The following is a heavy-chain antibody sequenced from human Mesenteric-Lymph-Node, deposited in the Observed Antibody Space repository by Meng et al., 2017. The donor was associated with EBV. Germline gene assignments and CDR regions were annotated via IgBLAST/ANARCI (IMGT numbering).Heavy chain of an antibody. J-gene: IGHJ2*01. CDR2: TYYRSKWYN. Sequence: QVQLQQSGPGLVKPSXTLSPPCVISGDSVSSSSAAWTWIRQSPSRGLEWLGRTYYRSKWYNDYAVFVKSRITINPDTSKYQFSLQLNSVTPEDTAVYYCARGATSVFDLWGRGTLVTVSS. CDR1: GDSVSSSSAA. V-gene: IGHV6-1*01. CDR3: ARGATSVFDL.